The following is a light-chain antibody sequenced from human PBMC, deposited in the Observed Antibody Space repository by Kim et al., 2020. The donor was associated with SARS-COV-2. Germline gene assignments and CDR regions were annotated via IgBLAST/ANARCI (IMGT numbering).Light chain of an antibody. V-gene: IGKV3-11*01. J-gene: IGKJ4*01. Sequence: PWEGVTPARRGSSGIGIRLAWDQQTPGQAPRLLNYDAAIRATGIPGRFRGSGSGTDFTLTIRSLDPGDFAIFFCQQHSKWAPAPSFGGGNKLEI. CDR1: SGIGIR. CDR3: QQHSKWAPAPS. CDR2: DAA.